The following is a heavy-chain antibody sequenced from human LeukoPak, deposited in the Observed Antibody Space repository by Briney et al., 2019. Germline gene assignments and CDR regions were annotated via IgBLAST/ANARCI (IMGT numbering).Heavy chain of an antibody. Sequence: GGSLRLSCAASGFTFSSYSMNWVRQAPGKGLECVSSISSSSSYIYYADSVKGRFTISRDNAKNSLYLQMNSLRAEDTAVYYCAIIWEWDYDILTGYSWGQGTLVTVSS. CDR2: ISSSSSYI. CDR3: AIIWEWDYDILTGYS. D-gene: IGHD3-9*01. V-gene: IGHV3-21*01. CDR1: GFTFSSYS. J-gene: IGHJ5*02.